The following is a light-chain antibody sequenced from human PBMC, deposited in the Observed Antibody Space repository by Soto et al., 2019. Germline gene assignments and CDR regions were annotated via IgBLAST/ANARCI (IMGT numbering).Light chain of an antibody. CDR2: EVS. CDR3: SSYTGSDSWV. Sequence: QSVLTQPASMSGSPGQPITIPCTGTSSDVGYFNYVSWYQQHPGKAPKLLIYEVSNRPSGPSHRFSGSKSGNTATLTISGLQAEDEAYYYCSSYTGSDSWVFGGGTKLTVL. V-gene: IGLV2-14*01. J-gene: IGLJ3*02. CDR1: SSDVGYFNY.